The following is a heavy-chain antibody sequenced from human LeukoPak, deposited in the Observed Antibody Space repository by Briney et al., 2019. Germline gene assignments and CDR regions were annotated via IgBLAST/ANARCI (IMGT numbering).Heavy chain of an antibody. CDR1: GGTFSSYA. CDR3: ARAGKPYCGGDCYSFDY. J-gene: IGHJ4*02. CDR2: IIPIFGTA. D-gene: IGHD2-21*02. Sequence: ASVKVSCKASGGTFSSYAISWVRQAPGQGLEWMGGIIPIFGTANYAQKLQGRVTMTTDTSTSTAYMELRSLRSDDTAVYYCARAGKPYCGGDCYSFDYWGQGTLVTVSS. V-gene: IGHV1-69*05.